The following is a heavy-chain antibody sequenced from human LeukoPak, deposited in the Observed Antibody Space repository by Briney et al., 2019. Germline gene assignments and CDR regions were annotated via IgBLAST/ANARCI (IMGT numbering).Heavy chain of an antibody. CDR3: ARKLIGSDYFSDY. J-gene: IGHJ4*02. D-gene: IGHD2/OR15-2a*01. V-gene: IGHV1-3*01. CDR2: INAGNSNT. CDR1: RYTFTNYA. Sequence: ASVKVSCKASRYTFTNYAIHWVRQAPGQRLEWMGLINAGNSNTRYSQKFQGRVTITRDTSASTAYMELSSLRSEDTAMYYCARKLIGSDYFSDYWGQGTLVTVSS.